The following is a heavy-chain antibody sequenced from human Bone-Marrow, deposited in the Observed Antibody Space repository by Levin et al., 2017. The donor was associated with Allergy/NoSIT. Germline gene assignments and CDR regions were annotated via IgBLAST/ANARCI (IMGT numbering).Heavy chain of an antibody. CDR3: ARGDVRFLEWLSPDRATHHFPYYYGMDV. CDR2: INPNSGGT. D-gene: IGHD3-3*01. Sequence: PGASVKVSCKASGYTFTGYYMHWVRQAPGQGLEWMGWINPNSGGTNYAQKFQGRVTMTRDTSISTAYMELSRLRSDDTAVYYCARGDVRFLEWLSPDRATHHFPYYYGMDVWGQGTTVTVSS. CDR1: GYTFTGYY. J-gene: IGHJ6*02. V-gene: IGHV1-2*02.